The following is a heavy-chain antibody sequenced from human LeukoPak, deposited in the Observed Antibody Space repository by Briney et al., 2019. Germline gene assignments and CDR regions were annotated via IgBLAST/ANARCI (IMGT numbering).Heavy chain of an antibody. J-gene: IGHJ4*02. D-gene: IGHD2-15*01. CDR3: AKWGSAFCFFDY. Sequence: GGSLRLSCAASGFTFSSYAMTWVRQAPGEGLQWVSGISGSGTSAYYADSVRGRFTISRDTSKNTLYLQMNSLRAEDTAVYYCAKWGSAFCFFDYWGQGTLVTVSS. CDR1: GFTFSSYA. V-gene: IGHV3-23*01. CDR2: ISGSGTSA.